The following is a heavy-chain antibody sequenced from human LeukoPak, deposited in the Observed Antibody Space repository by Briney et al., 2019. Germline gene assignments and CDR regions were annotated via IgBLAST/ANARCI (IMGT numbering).Heavy chain of an antibody. CDR2: ISGSGGST. CDR1: GFTFSSYG. J-gene: IGHJ6*03. Sequence: QPGGSLRLSCAASGFTFSSYGMSWVRQAPGKGLEWVSAISGSGGSTYYADPVKGRPTISRDNSKNTLYLQMNSLRAEDTAVYYCAKGAFRLNYYYYMDVWGKGTTVTVSS. V-gene: IGHV3-23*01. D-gene: IGHD2-8*01. CDR3: AKGAFRLNYYYYMDV.